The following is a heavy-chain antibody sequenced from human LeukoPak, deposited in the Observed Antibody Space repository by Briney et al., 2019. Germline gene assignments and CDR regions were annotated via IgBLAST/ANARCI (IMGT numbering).Heavy chain of an antibody. D-gene: IGHD3-22*01. CDR3: ATSPYYYDSSGYSAYDY. CDR2: INPSGGST. CDR1: GYTFTSYG. V-gene: IGHV1-46*01. J-gene: IGHJ4*02. Sequence: ASVKVSCKASGYTFTSYGISWVRQAPGQGLEWMGIINPSGGSTSYAQKFQGRVTMTRDTSASTDYMELSSLRSEDTAVYYCATSPYYYDSSGYSAYDYWGQGTLVTVSS.